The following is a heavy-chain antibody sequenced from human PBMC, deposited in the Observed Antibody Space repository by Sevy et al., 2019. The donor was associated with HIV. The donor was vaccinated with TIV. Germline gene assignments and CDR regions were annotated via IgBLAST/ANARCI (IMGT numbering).Heavy chain of an antibody. D-gene: IGHD3-10*01. J-gene: IGHJ6*02. CDR2: ISSSSSYI. CDR1: GFTFSSYS. V-gene: IGHV3-21*03. CDR3: TTSSSYYGSWSSFWYYYGMDV. Sequence: GGSLRLSCAASGFTFSSYSMNWVRQAPGKGLEWVSSISSSSSYIYYADSVKGRFTISRDNAKNSLYLQMNSLKTEDTAVYYCTTSSSYYGSWSSFWYYYGMDVWGQGTTVTVSS.